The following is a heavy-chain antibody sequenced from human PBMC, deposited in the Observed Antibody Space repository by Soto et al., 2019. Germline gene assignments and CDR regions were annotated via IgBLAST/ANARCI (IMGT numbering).Heavy chain of an antibody. Sequence: GGSLRLSCAASGFAFSTHAMNWVRQAPGKGLAWVSSITPSGDNTYYADSVKGRFTISRDNSKNSLYLQMNSLRAEDTAVYYCARDEAEYSYGNDFDXWGQGTLVTVSS. CDR3: ARDEAEYSYGNDFDX. D-gene: IGHD5-18*01. CDR2: ITPSGDNT. CDR1: GFAFSTHA. V-gene: IGHV3-21*01. J-gene: IGHJ4*02.